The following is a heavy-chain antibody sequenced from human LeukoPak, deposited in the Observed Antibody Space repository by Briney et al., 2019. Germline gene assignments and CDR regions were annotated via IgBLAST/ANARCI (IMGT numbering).Heavy chain of an antibody. CDR3: ARYDFWSGYYTGHFDY. D-gene: IGHD3-3*01. V-gene: IGHV1-18*01. Sequence: ASVKVSCKASGYTFTSYGISWVRQAPGQGLEWMGWISAYNGNTNYAQKLQGRVTMTTDTSTSTAYMELRSLRSDDTAVYYCARYDFWSGYYTGHFDYWGQGTLVTVSS. CDR2: ISAYNGNT. CDR1: GYTFTSYG. J-gene: IGHJ4*02.